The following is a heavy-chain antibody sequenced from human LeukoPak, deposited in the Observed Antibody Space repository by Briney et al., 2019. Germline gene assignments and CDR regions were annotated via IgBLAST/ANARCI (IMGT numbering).Heavy chain of an antibody. V-gene: IGHV3-23*01. D-gene: IGHD4-11*01. CDR2: ISGGGGST. CDR3: AKTRQFN. J-gene: IGHJ4*02. CDR1: GFTFSSYA. Sequence: GGSLRLSCAASGFTFSSYAMSWVRQAPGKGLEWVSTISGGGGSTSYADPVRGRFTISRDNSKNTLYLQMNSLRAEDTAIYYCAKTRQFNWGQGTLVTVSS.